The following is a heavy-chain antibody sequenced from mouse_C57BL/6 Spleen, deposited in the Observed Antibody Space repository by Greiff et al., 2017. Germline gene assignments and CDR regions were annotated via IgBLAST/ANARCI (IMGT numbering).Heavy chain of an antibody. D-gene: IGHD3-2*02. V-gene: IGHV1-82*01. CDR2: IYPGDGDI. J-gene: IGHJ3*01. Sequence: VLLQQSGPGLVKPGASVKISCTASGYAFSGSWMNWVKQRPGKGLEWIGRIYPGDGDINYTGKVKGMATLTADKSSSTAYMQLSRLTSEDSAVYSWALDSSGYALAYWGQGTLVTVSA. CDR3: ALDSSGYALAY. CDR1: GYAFSGSW.